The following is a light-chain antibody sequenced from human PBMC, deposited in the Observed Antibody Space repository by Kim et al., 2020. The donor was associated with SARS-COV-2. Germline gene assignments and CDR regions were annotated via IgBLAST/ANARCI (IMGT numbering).Light chain of an antibody. CDR1: GLKPYY. V-gene: IGLV3-19*01. J-gene: IGLJ3*02. CDR3: SSRDSSGYHWV. CDR2: SKD. Sequence: ALGPTVRITCRGDGLKPYYASWFQQQPGQAPVLVFYSKDNRPSGIPDRFSGSSSGDTASLTITGAQAEDEADYYCSSRDSSGYHWVFGGGTQLTVL.